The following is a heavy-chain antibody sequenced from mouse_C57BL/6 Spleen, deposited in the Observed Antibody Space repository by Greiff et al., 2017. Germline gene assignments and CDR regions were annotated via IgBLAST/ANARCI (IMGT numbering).Heavy chain of an antibody. CDR2: IDPSDSYT. Sequence: QVQLQQPGAELVKPGASVKLSCKASGYTFTSYWMQWVKQRPGQGLEWIGEIDPSDSYTNYNQKFKGKATLTVDTSSSTAYMQLSSLTSEDSAVYYCARRDLSYGRWLLDYWGQGTTLTVSS. D-gene: IGHD2-3*01. V-gene: IGHV1-50*01. J-gene: IGHJ2*01. CDR3: ARRDLSYGRWLLDY. CDR1: GYTFTSYW.